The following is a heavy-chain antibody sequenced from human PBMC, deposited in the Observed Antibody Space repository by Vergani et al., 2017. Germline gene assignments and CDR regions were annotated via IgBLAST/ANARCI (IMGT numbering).Heavy chain of an antibody. Sequence: EVQLVESGGGLVQPGGSLRLSCAASGFTFSSYWMSWVRQAPGKGLEWVANIKQDGSEKYYVDSVKGRFTISRDNAKNSLYLQMNSLRAEDTAVYYCARGWGTIFGHYYYGMDVWGQGTTVTVSS. V-gene: IGHV3-7*01. J-gene: IGHJ6*02. CDR3: ARGWGTIFGHYYYGMDV. D-gene: IGHD3-3*01. CDR1: GFTFSSYW. CDR2: IKQDGSEK.